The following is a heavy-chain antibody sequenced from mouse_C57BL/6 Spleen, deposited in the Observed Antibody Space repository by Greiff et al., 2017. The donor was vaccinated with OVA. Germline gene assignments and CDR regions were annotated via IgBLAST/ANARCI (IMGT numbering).Heavy chain of an antibody. Sequence: VQLQESGAELVRPGTSVKVSCKASGYAFTNYLIEWVKQRPGQGLEWIGVINPGSGGTNYNEKFKGKATLTADKSSSTAYMQLSSLTSEDSAVYFCAINWDVAYWGQETLVTVSA. CDR1: GYAFTNYL. CDR2: INPGSGGT. D-gene: IGHD4-1*01. V-gene: IGHV1-54*01. CDR3: AINWDVAY. J-gene: IGHJ3*01.